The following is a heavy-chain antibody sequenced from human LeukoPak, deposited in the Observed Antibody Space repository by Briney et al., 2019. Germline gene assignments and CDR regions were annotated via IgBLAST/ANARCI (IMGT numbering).Heavy chain of an antibody. V-gene: IGHV3-33*08. J-gene: IGHJ4*02. D-gene: IGHD4-17*01. CDR3: ARDPNRGVTTYEGDY. Sequence: GGSLRLSCAASGFTFSSYGMHWVRQAPGKGLEWVAVIWYDGSNKYYADSVKGRFTISRDNSKNTLYLQMNSLRAEDTAVYYCARDPNRGVTTYEGDYWGQGTLVTVSS. CDR2: IWYDGSNK. CDR1: GFTFSSYG.